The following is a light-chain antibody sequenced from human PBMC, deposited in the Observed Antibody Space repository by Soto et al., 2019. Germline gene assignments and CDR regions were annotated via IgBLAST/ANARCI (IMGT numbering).Light chain of an antibody. J-gene: IGLJ1*01. Sequence: QSVLTQPPSVSGAPGQRVTISCTGSSSNIGAGYDVHWYQQLPGTAPKLLIYGNSNRPSGVPDRFSGSKSGTSASLAITGLQAEDEADYYCLSSDSSLSFFGTGTKVTVL. V-gene: IGLV1-40*01. CDR2: GNS. CDR1: SSNIGAGYD. CDR3: LSSDSSLSF.